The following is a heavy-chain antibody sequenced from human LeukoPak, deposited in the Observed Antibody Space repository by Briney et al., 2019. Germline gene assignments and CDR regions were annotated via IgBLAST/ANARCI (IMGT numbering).Heavy chain of an antibody. J-gene: IGHJ5*02. Sequence: GLEWIGDVFYNGTTYYSPTLKSRATISVDTSKNQFTLKLTSVTAADSAVYYCARRPRLVASTNWFDPWGQGTQVIVSS. D-gene: IGHD2-8*02. CDR3: ARRPRLVASTNWFDP. V-gene: IGHV4-39*01. CDR2: VFYNGTT.